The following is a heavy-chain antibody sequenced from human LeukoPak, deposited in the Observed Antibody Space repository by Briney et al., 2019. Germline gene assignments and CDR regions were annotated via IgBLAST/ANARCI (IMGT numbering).Heavy chain of an antibody. J-gene: IGHJ4*02. CDR3: AKDIDYGGAN. CDR2: ISYDGNNK. CDR1: GLTFSNYG. Sequence: GRSLRLSCAASGLTFSNYGMHWVRQAPGKGLEWVALISYDGNNKYYSDSMKGRFTISRDNSKNTLYLQMNSLRAEDTAVYYCAKDIDYGGANWGQGTLVTVSS. V-gene: IGHV3-30*18. D-gene: IGHD4-23*01.